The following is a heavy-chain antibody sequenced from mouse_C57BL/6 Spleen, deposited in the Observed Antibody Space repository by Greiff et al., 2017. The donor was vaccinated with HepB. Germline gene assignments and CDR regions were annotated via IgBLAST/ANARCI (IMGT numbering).Heavy chain of an antibody. V-gene: IGHV5-6*01. D-gene: IGHD1-1*01. CDR2: ISSGGSYT. CDR3: ARQGGYYGDAMDY. J-gene: IGHJ4*01. Sequence: EVHLVESGGDLVKPGGSLKLSCAASGFTFSSYGMSWVRQTPDKRLEWVATISSGGSYTYYPDSVKGRFTISRDNAKNTLYLQMSSLKSEDTAMYYCARQGGYYGDAMDYWGQGTSVTVSS. CDR1: GFTFSSYG.